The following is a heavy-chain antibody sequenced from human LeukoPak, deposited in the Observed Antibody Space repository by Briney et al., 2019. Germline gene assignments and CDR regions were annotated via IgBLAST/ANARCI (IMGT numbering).Heavy chain of an antibody. Sequence: SETLSLTCTVSGGSISSYYWSWIRQPAGKGREWIGRIYTSGSTNYNPSLKSRVTMSVDTSKKQFSLKLSSVTAADTAVYYCARDGHYYDSSAPTFGNWFDPWGQGTLVTVSS. CDR1: GGSISSYY. CDR2: IYTSGST. CDR3: ARDGHYYDSSAPTFGNWFDP. V-gene: IGHV4-4*07. J-gene: IGHJ5*02. D-gene: IGHD3-22*01.